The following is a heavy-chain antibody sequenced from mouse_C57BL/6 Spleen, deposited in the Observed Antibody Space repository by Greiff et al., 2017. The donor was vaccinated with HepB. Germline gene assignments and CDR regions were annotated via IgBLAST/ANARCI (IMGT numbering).Heavy chain of an antibody. J-gene: IGHJ2*01. CDR1: GYTFTDYY. V-gene: IGHV1-19*01. CDR2: INPYNGGT. Sequence: EVQLQESGPVLVKPGASVKMSCKASGYTFTDYYMNWVKQSHGKSLEWIGVINPYNGGTSYNQKFKGKATLTVDKSSSTAYMELNSLTSEDSAVYYCARYYYGNYEDYWGQGTTLTVSS. D-gene: IGHD2-1*01. CDR3: ARYYYGNYEDY.